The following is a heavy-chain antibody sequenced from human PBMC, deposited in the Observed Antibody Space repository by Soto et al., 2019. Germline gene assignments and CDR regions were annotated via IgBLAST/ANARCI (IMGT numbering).Heavy chain of an antibody. J-gene: IGHJ6*02. CDR3: AKDWSGSYSGHRNYGMDV. CDR1: GFTFSSYA. D-gene: IGHD3-10*01. Sequence: GGSLRLSCAASGFTFSSYAMSWVRQAPGKGLEWVSAISGSGGSTYYADSVKGRFTISRDNSKNTLYLQMNSLRAEDTAVYYCAKDWSGSYSGHRNYGMDVWGQGTTVNVSS. CDR2: ISGSGGST. V-gene: IGHV3-23*01.